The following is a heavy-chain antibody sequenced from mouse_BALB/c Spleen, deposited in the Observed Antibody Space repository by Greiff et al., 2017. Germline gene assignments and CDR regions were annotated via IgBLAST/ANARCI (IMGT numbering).Heavy chain of an antibody. CDR2: ISDGGSYT. V-gene: IGHV5-4*02. J-gene: IGHJ4*01. CDR1: GFTFSDYY. Sequence: EVMLVESGGGLVKPGGSLKLSCAASGFTFSDYYMYWVRQTPEKRLEWVATISDGGSYTYYPDSVKGRFTISRDNAKNNLYLQMSSLKSEDTAMYYCARRGTVVARGAMDYWGQGTSVTVSS. CDR3: ARRGTVVARGAMDY. D-gene: IGHD1-1*01.